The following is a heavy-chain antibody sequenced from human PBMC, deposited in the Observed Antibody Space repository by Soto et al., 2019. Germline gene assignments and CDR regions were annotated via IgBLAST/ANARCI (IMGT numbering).Heavy chain of an antibody. Sequence: ESGGGVVQPGRSLRLSCAASGFTFSSYGMHWVRQAPGKGLEWVAVIWYDGSNKYYADSVKGRFTISRDNSKNTLYLQMNSLRAEDTAVYYWARDEGEYYYDSSGYLFDYWGQGTLVTVSS. J-gene: IGHJ4*02. D-gene: IGHD3-22*01. CDR2: IWYDGSNK. CDR3: ARDEGEYYYDSSGYLFDY. CDR1: GFTFSSYG. V-gene: IGHV3-33*01.